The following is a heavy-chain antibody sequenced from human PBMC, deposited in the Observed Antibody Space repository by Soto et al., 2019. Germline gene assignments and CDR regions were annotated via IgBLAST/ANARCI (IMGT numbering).Heavy chain of an antibody. CDR1: GGSFSGYY. V-gene: IGHV4-34*01. J-gene: IGHJ3*02. CDR3: ARMLYVVDIVATIQDDAFDI. Sequence: QVQLQQWGAGLLKPSETLSLTCAVYGGSFSGYYWSWIRQPPGKGLEWIGEINHSGSTNYNPSLKSRVTISVDTSKNQFSLKLSSVTAADTAVYYCARMLYVVDIVATIQDDAFDIWGQGTMVTVSS. CDR2: INHSGST. D-gene: IGHD5-12*01.